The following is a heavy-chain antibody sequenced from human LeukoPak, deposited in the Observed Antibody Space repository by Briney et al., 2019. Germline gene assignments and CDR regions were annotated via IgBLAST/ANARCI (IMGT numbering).Heavy chain of an antibody. V-gene: IGHV3-21*01. D-gene: IGHD3-16*01. J-gene: IGHJ4*02. Sequence: GGSLRLSCAASGFTFSTYVMNWVRQAPGKGLEWVSSISGSSSYIYYADSVKGRFTISRDDAKNSLYLQMNSMRAEDTAEYYCARVDYGDYVDYWGQGTLVTVSS. CDR3: ARVDYGDYVDY. CDR1: GFTFSTYV. CDR2: ISGSSSYI.